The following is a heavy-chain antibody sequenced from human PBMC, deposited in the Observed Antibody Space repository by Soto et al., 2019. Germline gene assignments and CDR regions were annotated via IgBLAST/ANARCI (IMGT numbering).Heavy chain of an antibody. CDR3: ARAIFY. J-gene: IGHJ4*02. D-gene: IGHD3-3*01. CDR2: INSDGSST. Sequence: EVQLVESGGGLVQPGGSLRLSCAASGFTFSSYWMHWVRQAPGKGLVWVSRINSDGSSTSYADSAKDRFTISRDNAKNTLYLQTHSRRAEDTAVYYGARAIFYWGQGTLVTVSS. V-gene: IGHV3-74*01. CDR1: GFTFSSYW.